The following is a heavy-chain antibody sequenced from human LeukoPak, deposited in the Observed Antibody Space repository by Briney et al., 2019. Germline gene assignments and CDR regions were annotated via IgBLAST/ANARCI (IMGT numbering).Heavy chain of an antibody. J-gene: IGHJ6*02. D-gene: IGHD2-2*01. CDR2: IYYSGST. CDR1: GGSISSSSYY. Sequence: SETLSLTCTVSGGSISSSSYYWGWIRQPPGKGLEWIGSIYYSGSTYYNPSLKSRVTISVDTSKNQFSLKLSSVTAADTAVYYCARTRDANAYYYYYGMDVWGQGTTVTVSS. V-gene: IGHV4-39*07. CDR3: ARTRDANAYYYYYGMDV.